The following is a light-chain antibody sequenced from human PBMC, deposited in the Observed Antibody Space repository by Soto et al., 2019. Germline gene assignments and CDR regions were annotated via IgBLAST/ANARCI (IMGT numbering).Light chain of an antibody. CDR1: SSDVGGSNF. V-gene: IGLV2-14*01. Sequence: QSALTQPASVSGSPGQSIAISCTGTSSDVGGSNFVALFQQYPGKAPKLMIYDVSNRPSGVSDRFSGSKSGNTASLTISGLQAEDEADYYCSSYTSSSTLVFGGGTKLTVL. CDR3: SSYTSSSTLV. CDR2: DVS. J-gene: IGLJ3*02.